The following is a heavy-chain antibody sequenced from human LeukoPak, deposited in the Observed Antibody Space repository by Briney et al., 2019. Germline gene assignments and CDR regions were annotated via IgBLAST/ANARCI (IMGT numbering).Heavy chain of an antibody. J-gene: IGHJ4*02. CDR1: GYTFTGYY. D-gene: IGHD2-2*01. Sequence: ASVKVCCKASGYTFTGYYMHWVRQAPGQGLEWMGWINPNSGGTNYAQKFQGRVTMTRDTSISTAYMELSRLRSDDTAVYYCARDWGYCSSTSCYAGGGDYWGQGTLVTVSS. V-gene: IGHV1-2*02. CDR2: INPNSGGT. CDR3: ARDWGYCSSTSCYAGGGDY.